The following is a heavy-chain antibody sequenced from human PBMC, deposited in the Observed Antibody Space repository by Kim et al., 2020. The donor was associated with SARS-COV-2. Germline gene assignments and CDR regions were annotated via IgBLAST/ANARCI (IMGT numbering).Heavy chain of an antibody. D-gene: IGHD3-3*01. CDR2: IIGGGGNT. CDR3: ARGGLTSGFDY. CDR1: GFTFSNYA. Sequence: GGSLRLSCAASGFTFSNYAVTWLRQAPGKGPECFSIIGGGGNTHYAGSVMGRFTISRDSSRNTVFLQMNSLRADDTAVYYCARGGLTSGFDYWGQGTLVT. V-gene: IGHV3-23*01. J-gene: IGHJ4*02.